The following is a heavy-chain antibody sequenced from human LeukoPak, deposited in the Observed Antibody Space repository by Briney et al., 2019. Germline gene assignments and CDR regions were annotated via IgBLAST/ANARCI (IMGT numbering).Heavy chain of an antibody. J-gene: IGHJ4*02. CDR2: ISYDGSNK. Sequence: QPGRSLRLSCAASGFTFSSYAMHWVRQAPGKGLEWVAVISYDGSNKYYADSVKGRFTISRDNSKNTLYLQMNSLRAEDTAVYYCAKAPGGRAGYWGQGTLVTVSS. CDR1: GFTFSSYA. CDR3: AKAPGGRAGY. D-gene: IGHD3-10*01. V-gene: IGHV3-30-3*01.